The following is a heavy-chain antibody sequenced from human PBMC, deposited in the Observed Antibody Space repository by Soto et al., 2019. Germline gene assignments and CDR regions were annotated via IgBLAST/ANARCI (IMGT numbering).Heavy chain of an antibody. CDR1: GFTFSSYA. D-gene: IGHD2-2*01. CDR2: ISGSGGST. V-gene: IGHV3-23*01. J-gene: IGHJ4*02. CDR3: AKDGGLYCSSTSCPYFDY. Sequence: GVLRLSCAASGFTFSSYAMSWVRQAPGKGLEWVSAISGSGGSTYYADSVKGRLTISRDNSKNTLYLQMNSLRAEDTAVYYCAKDGGLYCSSTSCPYFDYWGQGTLVTVSS.